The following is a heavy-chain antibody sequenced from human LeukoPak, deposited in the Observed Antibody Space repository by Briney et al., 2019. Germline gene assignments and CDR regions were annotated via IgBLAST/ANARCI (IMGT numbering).Heavy chain of an antibody. CDR1: GSTFSSYA. V-gene: IGHV3-23*01. D-gene: IGHD6-19*01. Sequence: PGGSLRLSCAASGSTFSSYAMSWVRQAPGKGLEWVSAISGSGGSTYYADSVKGRFTISRDNSKNTLYLQMNSLRAEDTAVYYCAKESVAVAGTSGYFDYWGQGTLVTVSS. J-gene: IGHJ4*02. CDR3: AKESVAVAGTSGYFDY. CDR2: ISGSGGST.